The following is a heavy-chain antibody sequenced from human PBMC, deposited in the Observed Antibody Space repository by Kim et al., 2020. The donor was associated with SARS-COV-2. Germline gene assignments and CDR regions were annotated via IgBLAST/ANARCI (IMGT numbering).Heavy chain of an antibody. D-gene: IGHD6-13*01. CDR1: GFTFSSYE. V-gene: IGHV3-48*03. CDR2: ISSSGSTI. J-gene: IGHJ6*02. CDR3: ARDTYSSSWPYYYYGMDV. Sequence: GGSLRLSCAASGFTFSSYEMNWVRQAPGKGLEWVSYISSSGSTIYYADSVKGRFTISRDNAKNSLYLQMNSLRAEDTAVYYCARDTYSSSWPYYYYGMDVWGQGTTVTVSS.